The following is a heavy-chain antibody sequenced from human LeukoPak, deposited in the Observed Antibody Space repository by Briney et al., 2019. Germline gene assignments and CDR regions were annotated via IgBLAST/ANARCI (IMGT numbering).Heavy chain of an antibody. V-gene: IGHV3-21*01. Sequence: PGGSLRLSCAASGFTFSSYGMHWVRQAPGKGLEWVSTISGSGDYTYYADSVKGRFTISRDNAKNSLYLQMNSLRAEDTAVYYCARDRSMVRGEGFDYWGQGTLVTVSS. D-gene: IGHD3-10*01. CDR1: GFTFSSYG. CDR2: ISGSGDYT. J-gene: IGHJ4*02. CDR3: ARDRSMVRGEGFDY.